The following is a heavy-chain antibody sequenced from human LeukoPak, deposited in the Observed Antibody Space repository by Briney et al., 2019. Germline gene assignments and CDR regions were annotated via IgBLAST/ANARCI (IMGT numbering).Heavy chain of an antibody. V-gene: IGHV3-23*01. J-gene: IGHJ4*02. CDR1: GFIFRNYA. Sequence: GGSLRLSYGASGFIFRNYAMSWVRQAPGEGLEWVSGISDNGGGTYYAASVKGRFTISRDNSKNMLYLQMNSLRAEDTAVYYCAKESGALGAPLYDYWGQGILVTGSS. CDR2: ISDNGGGT. D-gene: IGHD4/OR15-4a*01. CDR3: AKESGALGAPLYDY.